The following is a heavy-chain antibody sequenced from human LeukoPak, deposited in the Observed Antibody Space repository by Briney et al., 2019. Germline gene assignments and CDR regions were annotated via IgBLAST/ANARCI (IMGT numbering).Heavy chain of an antibody. CDR1: GYTFTGYY. J-gene: IGHJ3*02. Sequence: GASVKVSCKASGYTFTGYYMHWVRPAPGQGLEWMGWINPNSGGTNYAQKFQGRVTMTRDTSISTAYMELSRLRSDDTAVYYCARDTYYYDSSGYLDVFDIWGQGTMVTVSS. CDR3: ARDTYYYDSSGYLDVFDI. V-gene: IGHV1-2*02. CDR2: INPNSGGT. D-gene: IGHD3-22*01.